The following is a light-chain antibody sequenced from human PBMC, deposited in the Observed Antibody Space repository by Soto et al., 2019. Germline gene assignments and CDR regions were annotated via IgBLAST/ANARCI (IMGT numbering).Light chain of an antibody. CDR2: DAS. CDR1: QTIYTF. V-gene: IGKV1-5*01. J-gene: IGKJ1*01. Sequence: DIQMTHSPPSLFASVVDRGTITCRASQTIYTFVNWYQQKPGRAPKLLIFDASSLESGVPSRFSGNGSGTEFTLTISGLQPDDFASYYCQQYNSYSGMFGQGTKVDIK. CDR3: QQYNSYSGM.